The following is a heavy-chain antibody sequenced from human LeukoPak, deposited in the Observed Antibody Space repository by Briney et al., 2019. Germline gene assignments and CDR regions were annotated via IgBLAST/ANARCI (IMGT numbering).Heavy chain of an antibody. J-gene: IGHJ4*02. CDR3: ASWPGGWYGEDS. Sequence: GGSLRLSCAASGFIFSSSSMNWVRQAPGKGLEWVSSINDNSKDIFYADPVKGRFTISRDTPKNTLYLQMNSLRVEDTAVYYCASWPGGWYGEDSWGQGTLVTVSS. V-gene: IGHV3-21*04. CDR2: INDNSKDI. CDR1: GFIFSSSS. D-gene: IGHD6-19*01.